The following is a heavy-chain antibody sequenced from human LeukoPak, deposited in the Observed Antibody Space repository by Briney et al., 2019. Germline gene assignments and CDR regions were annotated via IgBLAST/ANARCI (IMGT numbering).Heavy chain of an antibody. CDR1: GGSISSGGYY. CDR3: ARLRIQLWAYYFDY. Sequence: TLSLTCTVSGGSISSGGYYWSWIRQHPGKGLEWIGYIYYSGSTYYNPSLKSRVTISVDTSKNQFSLKLSSVTAADTAVYYCARLRIQLWAYYFDYWGQGTLVTVSS. CDR2: IYYSGST. J-gene: IGHJ4*02. D-gene: IGHD5-18*01. V-gene: IGHV4-31*03.